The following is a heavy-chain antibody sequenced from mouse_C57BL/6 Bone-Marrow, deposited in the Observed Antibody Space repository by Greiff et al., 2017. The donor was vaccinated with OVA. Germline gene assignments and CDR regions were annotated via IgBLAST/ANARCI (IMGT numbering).Heavy chain of an antibody. Sequence: EVQRVESEGGLVQPGSSMKLSCTASGFTFSDYYMAWVRQVPEKGLEWVANINYDGSSTYYLDSLKSRFIISRDNAKNILYLQMSSLKSEDTATYYCARDRGNYDGARGMDYWGQGTSVTVSS. CDR3: ARDRGNYDGARGMDY. CDR2: INYDGSST. J-gene: IGHJ4*01. D-gene: IGHD2-4*01. V-gene: IGHV5-16*01. CDR1: GFTFSDYY.